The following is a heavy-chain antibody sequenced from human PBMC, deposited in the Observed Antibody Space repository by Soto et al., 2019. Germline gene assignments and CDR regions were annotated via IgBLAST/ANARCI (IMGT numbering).Heavy chain of an antibody. CDR2: INPNSGGT. CDR1: GYTFTGYY. D-gene: IGHD2-15*01. V-gene: IGHV1-2*02. J-gene: IGHJ3*02. CDR3: ARDLKVAAYDAFDI. Sequence: ASVKVSCKASGYTFTGYYMHWLRQSPGQGLEWMGWINPNSGGTNYAQKFQGRVTMTRDTSISTAYMELSRLRSDDTAVYYCARDLKVAAYDAFDIWGQGTMVTVSS.